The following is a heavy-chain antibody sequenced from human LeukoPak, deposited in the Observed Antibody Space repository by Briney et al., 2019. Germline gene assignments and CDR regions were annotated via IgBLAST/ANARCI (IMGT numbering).Heavy chain of an antibody. Sequence: GGSLRLSCAASGFTFSSYGMHWVRQAPGKGLEWVAVIWYDGSNKYYADSVKGRFTISRDNSKNTLYLQMHSLRAEDTAVYYCARDRRKLQFHYGLDVWGQGTTVTVSS. D-gene: IGHD4-11*01. J-gene: IGHJ6*02. CDR2: IWYDGSNK. CDR3: ARDRRKLQFHYGLDV. CDR1: GFTFSSYG. V-gene: IGHV3-33*01.